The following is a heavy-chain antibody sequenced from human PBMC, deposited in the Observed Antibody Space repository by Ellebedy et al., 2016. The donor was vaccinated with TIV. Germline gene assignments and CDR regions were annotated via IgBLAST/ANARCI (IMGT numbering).Heavy chain of an antibody. CDR3: ARESGAGFFDY. D-gene: IGHD5-12*01. Sequence: ASVKVSCKASGGTFSSYAISWVRQAPGQGLEWMGRIIPILGIANYAQKFQGRVTITADKSTSTAYMELSSLRSEDTAVYYCARESGAGFFDYWGQGTLVTVSS. CDR1: GGTFSSYA. CDR2: IIPILGIA. V-gene: IGHV1-69*04. J-gene: IGHJ4*02.